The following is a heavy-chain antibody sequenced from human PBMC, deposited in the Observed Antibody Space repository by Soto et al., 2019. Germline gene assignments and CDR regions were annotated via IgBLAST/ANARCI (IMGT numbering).Heavy chain of an antibody. CDR1: GYTFTNYY. D-gene: IGHD3-22*01. CDR2: INPSGGST. V-gene: IGHV1-46*01. Sequence: ASVKVSCKASGYTFTNYYMHWVRQAPGQGLEWMGVINPSGGSTTYARKFQGRVTMTRDTSTSTVYMDLSSLRSEETAVYYCARDQRDRYDNRSPKYSYYGMDVWGQGTTVTVSS. CDR3: ARDQRDRYDNRSPKYSYYGMDV. J-gene: IGHJ6*02.